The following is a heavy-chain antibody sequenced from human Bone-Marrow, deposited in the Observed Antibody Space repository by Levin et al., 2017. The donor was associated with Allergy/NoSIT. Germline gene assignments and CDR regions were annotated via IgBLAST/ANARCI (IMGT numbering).Heavy chain of an antibody. CDR2: IYYSGST. D-gene: IGHD4-17*01. V-gene: IGHV4-59*01. J-gene: IGHJ4*02. CDR1: GHSMNDYY. Sequence: SQTLSLTCSVSGHSMNDYYWSWIRQPPGQGLEWIGHIYYSGSTNTHPSLQSRVTLSVDRSKKQFSLKLTSVTAADTAVYYCARTYGDYPIDWGQGTLVTVSS. CDR3: ARTYGDYPID.